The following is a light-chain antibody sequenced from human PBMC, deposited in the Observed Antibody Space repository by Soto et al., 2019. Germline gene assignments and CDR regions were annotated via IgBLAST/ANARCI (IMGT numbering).Light chain of an antibody. CDR1: SSNIGSNI. Sequence: QLVLTQSPSASGTPGQRVTISCSGSSSNIGSNIVSWYQQLPGTAPKLLIYSENQRPSGVPDRFSGSKSGTSASLAISGLQSEDEADYYCAAWDDSLNGVIFGGGTKLTVL. CDR3: AAWDDSLNGVI. V-gene: IGLV1-44*01. J-gene: IGLJ2*01. CDR2: SEN.